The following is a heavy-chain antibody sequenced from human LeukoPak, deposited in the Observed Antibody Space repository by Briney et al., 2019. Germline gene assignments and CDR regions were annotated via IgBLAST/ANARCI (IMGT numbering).Heavy chain of an antibody. Sequence: SETLSLXCTVSGGSISSSSYYWGWIRQPPGKGLEWIGSIYYSGITYYNPSLKSRVTISVDTSKNQFSLKLSSVTAADTAVYYCARLARIVVVVPAAIWVDYWGQGTLVTVSS. CDR2: IYYSGIT. CDR1: GGSISSSSYY. V-gene: IGHV4-39*01. CDR3: ARLARIVVVVPAAIWVDY. D-gene: IGHD2-2*02. J-gene: IGHJ4*02.